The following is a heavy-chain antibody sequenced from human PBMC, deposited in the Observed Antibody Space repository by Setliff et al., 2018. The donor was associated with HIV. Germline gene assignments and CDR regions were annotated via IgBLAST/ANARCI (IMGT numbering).Heavy chain of an antibody. D-gene: IGHD3-10*01. J-gene: IGHJ3*02. CDR2: INPNSGNT. Sequence: ASVKVSCKASGYTFNNYYMHWVRQAPGQGLEWMGLINPNSGNTNNAQKFQGRVTMTADTSTSTVYMDLSSLRSGDTAVYYCARVSSFNKIIREAFDIWGQGTLVTVSS. CDR1: GYTFNNYY. V-gene: IGHV1-46*02. CDR3: ARVSSFNKIIREAFDI.